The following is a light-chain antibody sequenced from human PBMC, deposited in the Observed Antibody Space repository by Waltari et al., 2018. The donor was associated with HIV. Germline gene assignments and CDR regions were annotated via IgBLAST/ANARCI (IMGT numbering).Light chain of an antibody. CDR3: SSYAGSKNLV. Sequence: QSALTQPPSASGSPGQSVTISCTGTTSDVGGYNYVPWYQQYPGKAPTLIIYEVNKRPSVVPDRFSGSKSGKTASLTVSGLQGDDEADYYCSSYAGSKNLVLGGGTKLTVL. J-gene: IGLJ3*02. V-gene: IGLV2-8*01. CDR1: TSDVGGYNY. CDR2: EVN.